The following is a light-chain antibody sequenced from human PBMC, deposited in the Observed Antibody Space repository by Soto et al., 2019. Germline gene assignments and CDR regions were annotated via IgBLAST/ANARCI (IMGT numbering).Light chain of an antibody. CDR1: SSDVVVYNY. Sequence: QSALTQPASMSGSPGQSITISCTGTSSDVVVYNYVSWYQQHPGKAPKLMIFDVSNRPSGVSNRFSGSKSGNTASLIISGLQAEDEAHYYCSSSSGRTTRVFGGGTKLTVL. CDR2: DVS. CDR3: SSSSGRTTRV. J-gene: IGLJ3*02. V-gene: IGLV2-14*03.